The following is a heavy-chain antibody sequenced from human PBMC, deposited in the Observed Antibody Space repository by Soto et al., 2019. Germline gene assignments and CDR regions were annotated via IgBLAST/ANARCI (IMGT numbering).Heavy chain of an antibody. CDR3: AREGYYDSSGYPVAFDI. V-gene: IGHV3-11*06. CDR2: ISSSSSYT. D-gene: IGHD3-22*01. CDR1: GFTFSDYY. J-gene: IGHJ3*02. Sequence: GGSLRLSCAASGFTFSDYYMSWIRQAPGKGLEWVSYISSSSSYTNYADSVKGRFTISRDNAKNSLYLQMNSLRAEDTAVYYCAREGYYDSSGYPVAFDIWGQGTMVT.